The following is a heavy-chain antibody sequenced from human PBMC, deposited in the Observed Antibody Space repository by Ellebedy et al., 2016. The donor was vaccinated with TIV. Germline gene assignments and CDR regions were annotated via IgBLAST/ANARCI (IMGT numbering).Heavy chain of an antibody. Sequence: GGSLRLSXAASGFTFGSFVMTWVRQAPGKGLEWVAGITGSGSSADYADSVKGRFTISRDNPKNTLYLQMNSLRAEDTAVYYCAKCRATTWYDWFDPWGQGTLVTVSS. V-gene: IGHV3-23*01. CDR2: ITGSGSSA. CDR3: AKCRATTWYDWFDP. D-gene: IGHD6-13*01. CDR1: GFTFGSFV. J-gene: IGHJ5*02.